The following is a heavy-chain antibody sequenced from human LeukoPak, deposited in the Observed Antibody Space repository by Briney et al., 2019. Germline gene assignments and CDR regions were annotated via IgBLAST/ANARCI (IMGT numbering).Heavy chain of an antibody. D-gene: IGHD6-13*01. Sequence: GGSLRLSCAASGFTFSNYWMSWVRQAPGKGLEWVTNIKEDGSENYYVDSVKGRFTISRDKAKNSLYLQMNSLGAEDTAVYYCAGGYSSSWYRFDPWGQGTLVTVSS. J-gene: IGHJ5*02. V-gene: IGHV3-7*04. CDR1: GFTFSNYW. CDR2: IKEDGSEN. CDR3: AGGYSSSWYRFDP.